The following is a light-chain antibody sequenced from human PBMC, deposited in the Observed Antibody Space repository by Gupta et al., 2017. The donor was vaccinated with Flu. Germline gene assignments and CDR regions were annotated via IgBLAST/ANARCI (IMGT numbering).Light chain of an antibody. Sequence: QSVLTQPPSASGTPGQTVTISCSGSNSNLIVNFVYWYRQFPGTAPELLIYRNNQRPSGVPDRFAGSKSGTSASLAISGLRSEDEADFYCATWDDRLSVWVFGGGTKLTVL. J-gene: IGLJ3*02. CDR1: NSNLIVNF. V-gene: IGLV1-47*01. CDR2: RNN. CDR3: ATWDDRLSVWV.